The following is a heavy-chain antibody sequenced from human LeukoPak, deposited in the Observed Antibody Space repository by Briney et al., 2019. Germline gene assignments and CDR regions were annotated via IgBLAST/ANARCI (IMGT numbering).Heavy chain of an antibody. D-gene: IGHD3-10*01. J-gene: IGHJ4*02. Sequence: GGSLRLSCAASGFTFSIYAMSWVRQAPGKGLEWVSAISGSGGSTYYADSVKGRFTISRDNSKNTLYLQMNSLRAEDTAVYYCAKDLNYYGSGSYPYWGQGTLVTVSS. CDR2: ISGSGGST. CDR3: AKDLNYYGSGSYPY. CDR1: GFTFSIYA. V-gene: IGHV3-23*01.